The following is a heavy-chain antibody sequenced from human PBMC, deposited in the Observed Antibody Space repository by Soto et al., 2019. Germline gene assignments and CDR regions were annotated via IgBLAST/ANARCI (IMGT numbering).Heavy chain of an antibody. CDR3: ARGFYDYIWGSYRSIDY. D-gene: IGHD3-16*02. CDR1: GFTFSSYS. V-gene: IGHV3-21*01. Sequence: GGSLRLSCAASGFTFSSYSMNWVRQAPGKGLEWVSSISSSSSYIYYADSVKGRFTISRDNAKNSLYLQMNSLRAEDTAVYYCARGFYDYIWGSYRSIDYWGQGTLVTVSS. CDR2: ISSSSSYI. J-gene: IGHJ4*02.